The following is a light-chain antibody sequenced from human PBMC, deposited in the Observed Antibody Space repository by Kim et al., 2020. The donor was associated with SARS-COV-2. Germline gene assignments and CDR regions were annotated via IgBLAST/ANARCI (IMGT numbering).Light chain of an antibody. V-gene: IGKV3-20*01. CDR1: QSVSITY. CDR3: QLFANAFLT. J-gene: IGKJ4*01. Sequence: SPGERATLSCRASQSVSITYLAWYQQKCGQAPRLLIYGASTRATGIPDRFSGSGSGTDFTLTISRLEPEDFAVYYCQLFANAFLTFGGGTKVEIK. CDR2: GAS.